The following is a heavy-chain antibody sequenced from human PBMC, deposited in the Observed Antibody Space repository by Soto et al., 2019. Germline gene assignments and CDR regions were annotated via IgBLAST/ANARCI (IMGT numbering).Heavy chain of an antibody. D-gene: IGHD4-17*01. Sequence: SETLSLTCTVSGGSISSGGYYWSWIRQHPGKGLEWIGSIYYSGGGSSYYNPSLKSRLTISLDTSKNHFSLKLSSLTAADTAVYFCARVDATVTSYYFDSWGQGTLVTVSS. J-gene: IGHJ4*02. CDR1: GGSISSGGYY. CDR3: ARVDATVTSYYFDS. CDR2: IYYSGGGSS. V-gene: IGHV4-31*03.